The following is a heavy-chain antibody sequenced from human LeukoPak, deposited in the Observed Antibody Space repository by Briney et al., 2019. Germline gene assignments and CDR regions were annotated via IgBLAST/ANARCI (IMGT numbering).Heavy chain of an antibody. J-gene: IGHJ4*02. CDR3: ARAGAGYSGSYYDY. D-gene: IGHD1-26*01. V-gene: IGHV3-48*02. CDR2: ISDNNRTI. CDR1: GFTFSSYS. Sequence: PGGSLRLSCAASGFTFSSYSMNWVRQAPGKGLEWVSYISDNNRTIYYADSVKGRFTISRDNAKNSLYLQMNSLRDEDTAVYYCARAGAGYSGSYYDYWGQGTPVTVSS.